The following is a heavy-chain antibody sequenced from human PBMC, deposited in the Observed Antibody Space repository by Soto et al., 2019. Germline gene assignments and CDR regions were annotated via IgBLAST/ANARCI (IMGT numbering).Heavy chain of an antibody. D-gene: IGHD3-3*01. Sequence: EVQLVESGGSVVRPGASLRLSCETSGFTFDEFGMSWVRQVPGKGPXXXXXFNWNGNYIHYADSVRGRFTISXXSXXKXXXXXXXXXXXXDTALYRCTRDTYDFWSGPSFFSFWGPGTLVTVSS. J-gene: IGHJ4*02. CDR1: GFTFDEFG. CDR3: TRDTYDFWSGPSFFSF. V-gene: IGHV3-20*01. CDR2: FNWNGNYI.